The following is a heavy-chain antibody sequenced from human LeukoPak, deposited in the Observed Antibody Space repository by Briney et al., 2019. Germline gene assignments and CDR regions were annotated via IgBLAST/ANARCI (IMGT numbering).Heavy chain of an antibody. V-gene: IGHV3-23*01. Sequence: HPGGSLRLSCEVSRFSFSSYAMTWFRQAPGKGLEWVSAISGRGDRTSYADSVKGRVTISRDNSKNTLYLQMNSLRVEDTAIYYPLIPAMNYWGQGTLVIVSS. CDR1: RFSFSSYA. CDR3: LIPAMNY. J-gene: IGHJ4*02. D-gene: IGHD2-2*01. CDR2: ISGRGDRT.